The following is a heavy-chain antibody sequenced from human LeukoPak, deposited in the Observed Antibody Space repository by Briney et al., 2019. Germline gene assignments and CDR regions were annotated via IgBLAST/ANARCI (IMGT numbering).Heavy chain of an antibody. Sequence: SETLSLTCAVYGGSFSGYYWSWIRQPPGKGLEWIGEINHSGSTNYNPSLKSRVTISVDTSKNQFSLKLSSVTAADTAVYYCARGGFYNFWSGYYTFDYWAREPWSPSPQ. J-gene: IGHJ4*02. CDR1: GGSFSGYY. CDR3: ARGGFYNFWSGYYTFDY. CDR2: INHSGST. D-gene: IGHD3-3*01. V-gene: IGHV4-34*01.